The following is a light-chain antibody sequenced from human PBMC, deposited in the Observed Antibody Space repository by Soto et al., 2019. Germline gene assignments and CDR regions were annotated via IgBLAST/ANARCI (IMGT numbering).Light chain of an antibody. CDR3: QQYNSSPLT. CDR1: QSSSW. V-gene: IGKV1-5*01. CDR2: DAS. J-gene: IGKJ4*01. Sequence: DIQMTQSPSTLSASVGDRVTITCRASQSSSWLAWYQQKPGKAPKLLIYDASSLESGVPSRFSGSGSGTEFTLTISSLQPDDFATYYCQQYNSSPLTFGGGTKVDIK.